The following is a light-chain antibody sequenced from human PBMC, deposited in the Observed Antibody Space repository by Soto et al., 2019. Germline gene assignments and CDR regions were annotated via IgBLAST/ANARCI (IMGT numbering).Light chain of an antibody. CDR3: QKYSSALT. V-gene: IGKV3-15*01. J-gene: IGKJ5*01. CDR1: QSVSSN. CDR2: GAS. Sequence: EIVMSQSPSTPSVSPGERAALSCRASQSVSSNLAWYQQKPGQAPRLLIYGASTRATGIPARFSGSGSGTEFTLTISGLQSEDVATYYYQKYSSALTFGQRTRLE.